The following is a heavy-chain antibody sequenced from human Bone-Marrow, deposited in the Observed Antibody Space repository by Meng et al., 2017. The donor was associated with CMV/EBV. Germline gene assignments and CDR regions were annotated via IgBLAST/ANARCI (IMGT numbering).Heavy chain of an antibody. J-gene: IGHJ5*02. CDR2: IYYSGST. V-gene: IGHV4-59*01. CDR3: ARGGLLASYPP. CDR1: GGSISSYY. D-gene: IGHD1-26*01. Sequence: SETLSLTCTVSGGSISSYYWSWIRQPPGKGLEWIGYIYYSGSTNYNPSLKSRLTISVDTSKNQFSLKLSSVTAADTAVSSFARGGLLASYPPSGQRTLVTVSS.